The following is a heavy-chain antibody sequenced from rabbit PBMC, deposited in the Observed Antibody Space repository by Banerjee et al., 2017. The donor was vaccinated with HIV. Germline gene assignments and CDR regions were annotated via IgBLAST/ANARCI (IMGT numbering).Heavy chain of an antibody. Sequence: QEQLEETGGGLVQPGGSLTLSCKASGFDFRRYYMSWVRQAPGKGLEWIGCINSSSRNVVYATWAKGRFTISRTSSTTVTLQMTSLTAADTASYFCARDLAGVIGWNFNLWGPGTLVTVS. CDR2: INSSSRNV. D-gene: IGHD4-1*01. V-gene: IGHV1S45*01. CDR1: GFDFRRYYM. CDR3: ARDLAGVIGWNFNL. J-gene: IGHJ4*01.